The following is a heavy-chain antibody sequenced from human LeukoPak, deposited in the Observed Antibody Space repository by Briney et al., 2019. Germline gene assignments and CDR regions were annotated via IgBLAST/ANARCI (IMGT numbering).Heavy chain of an antibody. Sequence: SQTLSLTCAISGDSVSSNSAAWNWIRQSPSRGLEWLGRTYYRSKWYNDYAVSVKSRITINPDTSKNQFSLQLNSVTPEDMAVYYCARDLYDFWSGYPYYGMDVWGQGTTVTVSS. CDR3: ARDLYDFWSGYPYYGMDV. V-gene: IGHV6-1*01. CDR2: TYYRSKWYN. D-gene: IGHD3-3*01. J-gene: IGHJ6*02. CDR1: GDSVSSNSAA.